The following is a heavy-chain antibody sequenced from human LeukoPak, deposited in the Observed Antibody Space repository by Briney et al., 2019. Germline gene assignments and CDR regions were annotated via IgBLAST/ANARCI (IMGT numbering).Heavy chain of an antibody. V-gene: IGHV5-51*01. CDR2: IYPADSDT. CDR3: ARRGTAFDAFDI. CDR1: GYSFPDYW. Sequence: PGGSLKISCQASGYSFPDYWIGWVRQMPGKGLEWMGIIYPADSDTRYSPSFQGQVTISADKSNSAAYLQWSRLKASDTAMYYCARRGTAFDAFDIWGQGTMVTVSS. J-gene: IGHJ3*02. D-gene: IGHD1-1*01.